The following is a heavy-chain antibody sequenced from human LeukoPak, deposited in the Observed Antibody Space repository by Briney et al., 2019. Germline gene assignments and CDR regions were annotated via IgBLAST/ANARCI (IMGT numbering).Heavy chain of an antibody. CDR1: GLTVRSNY. CDR2: IYSGGST. J-gene: IGHJ4*02. CDR3: ASSLEGNFWSGYHF. V-gene: IGHV3-66*01. Sequence: PGESLRLSCAASGLTVRSNYVSWVRQAPGKGLEWVSVIYSGGSTYYADSVKGRFTISRDNSKNTLYPQMNSLRAEDTAVYYCASSLEGNFWSGYHFWGQGTLVTVSS. D-gene: IGHD3-3*01.